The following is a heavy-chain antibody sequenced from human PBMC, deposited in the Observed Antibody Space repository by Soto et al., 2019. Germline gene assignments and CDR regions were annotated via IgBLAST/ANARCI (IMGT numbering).Heavy chain of an antibody. CDR1: GFTFSGSA. CDR3: TSATEYYYDSSGYLDAFDI. V-gene: IGHV3-73*01. Sequence: VQLVESGGGLVQPGGSLKLSCAASGFTFSGSAMHWVRQASGKGLEWVGRIRSKANSYATAYAASVKGRFTISRDDSKNTAYLQMNSLKAEDTAVYYCTSATEYYYDSSGYLDAFDIWGQGTMVTVSS. D-gene: IGHD3-22*01. CDR2: IRSKANSYAT. J-gene: IGHJ3*02.